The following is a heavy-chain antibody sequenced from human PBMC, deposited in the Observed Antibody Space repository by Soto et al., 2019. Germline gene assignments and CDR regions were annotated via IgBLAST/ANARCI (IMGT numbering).Heavy chain of an antibody. CDR1: GGSVSSGSYY. D-gene: IGHD6-6*01. CDR2: IYYSGST. Sequence: PSETLSLTCTVSGGSVSSGSYYWSWIRQPPGKGLEWIGYIYYSGSTNYNPSLKSRVTISVDTSKNQFSLKLSSVTAADTAVYYCARSEELEAGVTIDYWGQGTLVSVSS. V-gene: IGHV4-61*01. J-gene: IGHJ4*02. CDR3: ARSEELEAGVTIDY.